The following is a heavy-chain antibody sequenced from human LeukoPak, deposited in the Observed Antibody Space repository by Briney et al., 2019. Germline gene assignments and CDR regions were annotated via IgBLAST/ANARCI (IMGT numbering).Heavy chain of an antibody. D-gene: IGHD3-3*01. CDR3: AKISLYDFWSGYYKPYWYFDL. CDR1: GFTFSSYA. V-gene: IGHV3-23*01. Sequence: GGSLRLSCAASGFTFSSYAMSWVRQAPGKGLGWVSAISASGGSTNNADSVKGRFTISRDNSKSILYLQMNSLRAEDTAVYYCAKISLYDFWSGYYKPYWYFDLWGRGTLVTVSS. J-gene: IGHJ2*01. CDR2: ISASGGST.